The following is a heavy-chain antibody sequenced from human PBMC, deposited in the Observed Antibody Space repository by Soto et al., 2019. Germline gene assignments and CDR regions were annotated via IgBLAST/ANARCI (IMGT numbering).Heavy chain of an antibody. CDR3: AAGQLWLAPWAFDI. Sequence: GESLKISCKGSGYGFTSYWISWVRQMPGKGLEWMGRIDPSDSYTNYSPSFQGHVTISADKSISTAYLQWSSLKASDTAMYYCAAGQLWLAPWAFDIWGQGTMVTVSS. CDR1: GYGFTSYW. V-gene: IGHV5-10-1*01. CDR2: IDPSDSYT. J-gene: IGHJ3*02. D-gene: IGHD5-18*01.